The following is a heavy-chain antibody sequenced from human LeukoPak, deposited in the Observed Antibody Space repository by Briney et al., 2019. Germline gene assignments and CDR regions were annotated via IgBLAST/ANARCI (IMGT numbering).Heavy chain of an antibody. D-gene: IGHD6-13*01. V-gene: IGHV3-48*04. CDR3: AISRHLAAADLGFYD. Sequence: GGSLRLSCAASGFTFSSYAMSWVRQAPGKGLEWVSYISSSSSTIYYADSVKGRFTISRDNAKNSLYLQMNSLRAEDTAVYYCAISRHLAAADLGFYDWGQGTLVTVPS. J-gene: IGHJ4*02. CDR1: GFTFSSYA. CDR2: ISSSSSTI.